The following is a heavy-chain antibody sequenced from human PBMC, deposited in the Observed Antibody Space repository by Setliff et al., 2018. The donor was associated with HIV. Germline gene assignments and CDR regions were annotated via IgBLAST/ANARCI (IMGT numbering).Heavy chain of an antibody. D-gene: IGHD6-13*01. J-gene: IGHJ4*02. CDR3: VKEYHTAATDTRVANYFDY. CDR1: GYTFTSYG. Sequence: ASVKVSCKASGYTFTSYGISWVRQAPGQGLEWMGIISPSGGSPSYAQKFQGRVTMTSDTSTSTVYMELRSLRSEDTAIYYCVKEYHTAATDTRVANYFDYWGQGTLVTVSS. V-gene: IGHV1-46*01. CDR2: ISPSGGSP.